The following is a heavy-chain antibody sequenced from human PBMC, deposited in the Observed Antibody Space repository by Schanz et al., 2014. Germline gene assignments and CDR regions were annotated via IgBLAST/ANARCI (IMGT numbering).Heavy chain of an antibody. Sequence: QVQLVESGGGVVQPGGSLRLSCGASGFTFSNYGIHWVRQAPGKGLEWVAVIYYDGGLRFFADSVRGRVTISRDNSNNMVYLQMNSLRAEDTAIYYCTKWANEGGGGYCHFDLWGQGTLVTVSS. V-gene: IGHV3-33*06. CDR2: IYYDGGLR. CDR3: TKWANEGGGGYCHFDL. J-gene: IGHJ4*02. CDR1: GFTFSNYG. D-gene: IGHD2-21*01.